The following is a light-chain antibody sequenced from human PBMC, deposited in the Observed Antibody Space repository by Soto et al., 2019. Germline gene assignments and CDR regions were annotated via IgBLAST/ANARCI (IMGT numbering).Light chain of an antibody. J-gene: IGLJ2*01. CDR1: SSDVGAYDL. CDR2: ENI. Sequence: QSALTQPASVSGSPGQSITISCIGTSSDVGAYDLVSWYQQHPGTAPRLIIYENIRRPSTISSRFSCSKSGNTASLTISGLRAEDEANYHCCSYAGNRIFIFGGGTKLTVL. CDR3: CSYAGNRIFI. V-gene: IGLV2-23*01.